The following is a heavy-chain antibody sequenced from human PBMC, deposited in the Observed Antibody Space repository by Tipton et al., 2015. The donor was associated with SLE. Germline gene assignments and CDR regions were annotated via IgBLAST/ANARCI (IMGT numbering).Heavy chain of an antibody. CDR2: VHHDGTS. D-gene: IGHD3-22*01. Sequence: TLSLTCAVSGYSISSGYYWGWIRQPPGKGLEWIGSVHHDGTSYYRPSLKSRVTISLDTSKNQFSLKLTSVTAADTAVYYCARLLYYYDSSGYLDYWGQGTLVTVSS. CDR3: ARLLYYYDSSGYLDY. V-gene: IGHV4-38-2*01. CDR1: GYSISSGYY. J-gene: IGHJ4*02.